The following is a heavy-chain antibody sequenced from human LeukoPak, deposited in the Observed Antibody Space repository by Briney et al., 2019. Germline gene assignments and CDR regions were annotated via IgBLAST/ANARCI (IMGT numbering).Heavy chain of an antibody. CDR3: ARDRAGITIFGVVGWYFDY. V-gene: IGHV4-30-4*01. J-gene: IGHJ4*02. D-gene: IGHD3-3*01. Sequence: PSETLSLICTVSGGSISSGDYYWSWIRQPPGKGLEWIGYIYYSGSTYYNPSLKSRVTISEDTSKNQFSLKLSSVTAADTAVYYCARDRAGITIFGVVGWYFDYWGQGTLVTVSS. CDR1: GGSISSGDYY. CDR2: IYYSGST.